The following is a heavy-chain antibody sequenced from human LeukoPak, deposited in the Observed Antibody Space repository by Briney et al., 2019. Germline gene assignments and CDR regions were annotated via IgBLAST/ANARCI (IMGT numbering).Heavy chain of an antibody. CDR3: ARNDRPDYYYYYYMDV. J-gene: IGHJ6*03. CDR2: IYYSGST. Sequence: SETLSLTCTVSGGSISSSSYYWGWIRQPPGKGLEWIGSIYYSGSTYYNPSLKSRVTISVDTSKNQFSLKLSSVTAADTAVYYCARNDRPDYYYYYYMDVWGKGTTVTVSS. CDR1: GGSISSSSYY. V-gene: IGHV4-39*07.